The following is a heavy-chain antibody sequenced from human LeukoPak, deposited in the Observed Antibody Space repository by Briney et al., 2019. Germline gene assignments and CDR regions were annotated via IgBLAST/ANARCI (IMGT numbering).Heavy chain of an antibody. V-gene: IGHV4-31*03. CDR1: GGSVSSGGYY. D-gene: IGHD2-8*01. J-gene: IGHJ3*02. CDR2: IYYSGST. CDR3: ARDPMVYALGAFDI. Sequence: SETLSLTCTVSGGSVSSGGYYWSWIRQHPGKGLEWIGYIYYSGSTYYNPSLKSRVTISVDTSKNQFSLKLSSVTAADTAVYYCARDPMVYALGAFDIWGQGTMVTVSS.